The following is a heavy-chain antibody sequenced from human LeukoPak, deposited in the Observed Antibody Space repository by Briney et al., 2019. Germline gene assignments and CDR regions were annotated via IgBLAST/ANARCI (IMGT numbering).Heavy chain of an antibody. CDR3: ARGYYYDSSGTDAFDI. CDR2: MNPNSGNT. J-gene: IGHJ3*02. V-gene: IGHV1-8*01. D-gene: IGHD3-22*01. CDR1: GYTFTSYD. Sequence: ASVKVSCKASGYTFTSYDINWVRQATGQGLEWMLWMNPNSGNTGYAQKFQGRVTMTRNTSISTAYMELSSLRSEDTAVYYCARGYYYDSSGTDAFDIWGQGTMVTVSS.